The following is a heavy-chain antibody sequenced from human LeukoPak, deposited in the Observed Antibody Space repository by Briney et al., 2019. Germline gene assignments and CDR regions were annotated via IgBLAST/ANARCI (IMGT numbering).Heavy chain of an antibody. CDR1: GGSISSYY. V-gene: IGHV4-59*01. Sequence: SETLSLTCTVSGGSISSYYWSWIRQPPGKGLEWIGYIYYSGNTNYNPSLKSRVTISVDTSKNQFSLKLSSVTAADTAVYYCATRSTGVAATFDSWGQGTLVTVSS. CDR2: IYYSGNT. CDR3: ATRSTGVAATFDS. D-gene: IGHD2-15*01. J-gene: IGHJ4*02.